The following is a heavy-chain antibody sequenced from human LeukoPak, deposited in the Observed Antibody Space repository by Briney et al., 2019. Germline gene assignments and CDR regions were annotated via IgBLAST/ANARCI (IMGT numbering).Heavy chain of an antibody. CDR2: MNPNSGNT. V-gene: IGHV1-8*01. D-gene: IGHD2-2*01. CDR3: ARGRGDCSSTSCYSNWFDP. Sequence: ASVKVSCKASGYTFTSYDINWVRQATGQGLEWMGWMNPNSGNTGYAQKFQGRVTMTRNTSMSTAYMELSSLRSEDTAVYYCARGRGDCSSTSCYSNWFDPWGQGALVTVSS. J-gene: IGHJ5*02. CDR1: GYTFTSYD.